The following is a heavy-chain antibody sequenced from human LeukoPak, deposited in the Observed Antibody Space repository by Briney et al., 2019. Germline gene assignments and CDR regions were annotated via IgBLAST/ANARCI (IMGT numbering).Heavy chain of an antibody. J-gene: IGHJ4*02. CDR2: INPNSGDT. D-gene: IGHD6-13*01. CDR3: ARQRWLIAAAGYYFDY. Sequence: ASVKVSCKASGYTFTGYYMHWVRQAPGQGLEWMGWINPNSGDTNYAQKLQGRVTMTTDTSTSTAYMELRSLRSDDTAVYYCARQRWLIAAAGYYFDYWGQGTLVTVSS. V-gene: IGHV1-2*02. CDR1: GYTFTGYY.